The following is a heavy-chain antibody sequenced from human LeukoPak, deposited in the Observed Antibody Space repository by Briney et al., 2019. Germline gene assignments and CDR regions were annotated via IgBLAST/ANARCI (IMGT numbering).Heavy chain of an antibody. CDR2: IYYSGST. V-gene: IGHV4-39*01. J-gene: IGHJ4*02. CDR3: ARHKGYFDY. CDR1: GGSISSSSYY. Sequence: SETLSLTCTVSGGSISSSSYYWGWIRQPTGKGLEWIGSIYYSGSTYYNPSLKSRVTISVDTSKNQFSLKLSSVTAADTAVYFCARHKGYFDYWGQGTLVTVSS.